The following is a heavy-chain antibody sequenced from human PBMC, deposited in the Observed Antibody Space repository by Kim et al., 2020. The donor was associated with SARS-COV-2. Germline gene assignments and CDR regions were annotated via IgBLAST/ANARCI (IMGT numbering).Heavy chain of an antibody. CDR1: GGSFSGYY. V-gene: IGHV4-34*01. D-gene: IGHD3-3*01. CDR2: INHSGST. J-gene: IGHJ5*02. Sequence: SETLSLTCAVYGGSFSGYYWSWIRQPPGKGLEWIGEINHSGSTNYNPSLKSRVTISVDTSKNQFSLKLSSVTAADTAVYYCARGITSITIFGVVPAWFDPWGQGTLVTVSS. CDR3: ARGITSITIFGVVPAWFDP.